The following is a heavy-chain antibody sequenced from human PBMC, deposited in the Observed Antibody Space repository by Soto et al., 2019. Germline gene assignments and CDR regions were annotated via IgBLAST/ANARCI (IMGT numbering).Heavy chain of an antibody. V-gene: IGHV1-69*02. CDR3: VKPPLTKLNGGDF. CDR1: GGTFSSYT. Sequence: SVKVSCKASGGTFSSYTISWVRQAPGQGLEWMGRIIPILGIANYAQKFQGRVTITADKSTSTAYMELSSLRSEDTAVYYCVKPPLTKLNGGDFWGQGTLVTVSS. J-gene: IGHJ4*02. D-gene: IGHD7-27*01. CDR2: IIPILGIA.